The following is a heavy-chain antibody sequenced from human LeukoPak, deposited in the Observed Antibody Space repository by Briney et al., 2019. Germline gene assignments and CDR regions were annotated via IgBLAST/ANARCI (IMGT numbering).Heavy chain of an antibody. CDR2: IYYSGRT. J-gene: IGHJ5*02. Sequence: PSETLSLTCTVSGGSISSYYWSWIRQPPGKGLEWIGYIYYSGRTNYNPSLKSRVTISVDTSKNQFSLKLSSVTAADTAVYYCARSSSSRETERLGPWGQGTLVTVSS. CDR3: ARSSSSRETERLGP. CDR1: GGSISSYY. D-gene: IGHD6-13*01. V-gene: IGHV4-59*01.